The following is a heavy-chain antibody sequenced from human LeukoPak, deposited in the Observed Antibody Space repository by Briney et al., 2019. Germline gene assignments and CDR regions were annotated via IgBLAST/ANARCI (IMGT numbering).Heavy chain of an antibody. CDR3: ARSELLWFGGVNSGFDY. Sequence: PAETLSLTCTVSGGSIRSFFWSWLRQPPGKPLEWLGHIYHTGSTNYNPSFKSRLTISVDTSKSQFSLKLSSVTAADTAVYYCARSELLWFGGVNSGFDYWGQGTLVTVSS. J-gene: IGHJ4*02. CDR1: GGSIRSFF. V-gene: IGHV4-59*01. D-gene: IGHD3-10*01. CDR2: IYHTGST.